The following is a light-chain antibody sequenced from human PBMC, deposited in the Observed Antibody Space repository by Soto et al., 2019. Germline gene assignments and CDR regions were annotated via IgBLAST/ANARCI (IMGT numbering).Light chain of an antibody. V-gene: IGKV3D-15*01. J-gene: IGKJ1*01. Sequence: DIVMTQSPATLSVSPGERATLSCRASQSIRTDLAWYQQKSGQGPRLLIYDASTMATGIPARFSGRGSGTEFTLTIRRLQSEDFAFYYCQQYNNWPPLTFGQGTKV. CDR3: QQYNNWPPLT. CDR2: DAS. CDR1: QSIRTD.